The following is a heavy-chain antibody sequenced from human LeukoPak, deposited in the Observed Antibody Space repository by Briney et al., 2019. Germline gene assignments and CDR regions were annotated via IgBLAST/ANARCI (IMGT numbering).Heavy chain of an antibody. J-gene: IGHJ4*02. CDR1: GLTFSRDW. Sequence: GGSLRLSCEASGLTFSRDWMGWVRQAPGKGLEWVAVISYDGSNKYYADSVKGRFTISRDNSKNTLYLQMNSLRAEDTAVYYCARDLLGFGYWGQGTLVTVSS. CDR3: ARDLLGFGY. D-gene: IGHD3-16*01. CDR2: ISYDGSNK. V-gene: IGHV3-30-3*01.